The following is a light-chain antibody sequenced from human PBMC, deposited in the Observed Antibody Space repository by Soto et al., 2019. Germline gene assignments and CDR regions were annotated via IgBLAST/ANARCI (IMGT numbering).Light chain of an antibody. Sequence: QSALTQPASVTASPEQSITISCTGTSRDVGSRDLVSWYKQHPGKAPKLMIYEVNKRPSGVSDRFSGSKSGNTASLTISGLQAEDEAVYYCCSDAGSSTWVFGGGTKLTVL. CDR2: EVN. CDR3: CSDAGSSTWV. J-gene: IGLJ3*02. V-gene: IGLV2-23*02. CDR1: SRDVGSRDL.